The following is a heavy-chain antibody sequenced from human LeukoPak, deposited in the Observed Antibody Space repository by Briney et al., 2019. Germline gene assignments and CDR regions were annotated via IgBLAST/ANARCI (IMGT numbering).Heavy chain of an antibody. CDR3: ASVITIFGVVIPS. Sequence: ASVKVSCKASGYTFTGYYMHWVRQAPGQGLEWMGWINPNSGGTNYAQKFQGRVTMTRDTSISTAYMELSRLRSDDTAVYYCASVITIFGVVIPSWGQGTLVTVSS. CDR2: INPNSGGT. V-gene: IGHV1-2*02. J-gene: IGHJ4*02. D-gene: IGHD3-3*01. CDR1: GYTFTGYY.